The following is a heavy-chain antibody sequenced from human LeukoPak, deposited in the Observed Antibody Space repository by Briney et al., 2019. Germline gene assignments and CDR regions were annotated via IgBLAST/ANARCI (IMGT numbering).Heavy chain of an antibody. CDR1: GFTFSSYG. CDR3: AKDRDTAMPESDI. J-gene: IGHJ3*02. V-gene: IGHV3-30*18. D-gene: IGHD5-18*01. Sequence: GGSLRLSCAASGFTFSSYGMHWVRQAPGKGLEWVAVISYDGSNKYYADSVKGRFTISRDNSKNTLYLQMNSLRAEDTAVYYCAKDRDTAMPESDIWGQGTMVTVSS. CDR2: ISYDGSNK.